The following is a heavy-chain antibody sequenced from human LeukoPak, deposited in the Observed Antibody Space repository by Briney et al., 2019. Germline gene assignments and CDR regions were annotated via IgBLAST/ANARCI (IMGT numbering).Heavy chain of an antibody. V-gene: IGHV3-9*01. J-gene: IGHJ3*02. CDR2: ISWNSGSI. Sequence: GGSLRLSCAASGLTFDDYAMHWVRHAPGKGLEWVSGISWNSGSIGYADSVKGRFTISRDNAKNSLYLQMNSLRAEDTALYYCAKDLSSGWYGDAFDIWGQGTMVTVSS. CDR3: AKDLSSGWYGDAFDI. D-gene: IGHD6-19*01. CDR1: GLTFDDYA.